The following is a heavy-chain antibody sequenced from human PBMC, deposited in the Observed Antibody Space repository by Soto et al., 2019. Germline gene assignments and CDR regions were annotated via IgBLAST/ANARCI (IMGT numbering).Heavy chain of an antibody. CDR3: ARGPDHAKAGY. J-gene: IGHJ4*02. D-gene: IGHD6-19*01. CDR2: IHYSGIT. V-gene: IGHV4-30-4*08. Sequence: QVQLQESGPGLVKPSQTLSLTCTVSGASISSGLYYWNWIRHIPGKGLEWIGCIHYSGITYYNPSLQXRXXXSXXTSDNQFSLKLTSVTAADTAVSYCARGPDHAKAGYWGQGILVTVSS. CDR1: GASISSGLYY.